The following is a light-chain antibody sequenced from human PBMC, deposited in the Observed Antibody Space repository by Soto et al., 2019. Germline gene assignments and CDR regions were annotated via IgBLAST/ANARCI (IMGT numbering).Light chain of an antibody. CDR2: GAS. J-gene: IGKJ5*01. V-gene: IGKV3-15*01. CDR1: QGVSRK. CDR3: QQYDGSPPIT. Sequence: DIVMTQSPATLSVAPGERVTFSCRASQGVSRKLAWYQHKPGQAPRLLISGASTGATGIPARFSGSGSGTDFTLTISRLQPEDFAVYYCQQYDGSPPITFGQGTRLEIK.